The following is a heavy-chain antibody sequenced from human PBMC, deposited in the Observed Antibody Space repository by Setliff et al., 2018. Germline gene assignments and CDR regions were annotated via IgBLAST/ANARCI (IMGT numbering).Heavy chain of an antibody. Sequence: GASVKVSCKASGYTFTSYGISWVRQAPGQGLEWMGWISVYNGDTNYAQKFQGRVTLTTDTSTSTAYMELRSLTSDDSAFYYCARAPSVELVTIRTNSWFTYWGQGTLVTVSS. CDR2: ISVYNGDT. CDR1: GYTFTSYG. J-gene: IGHJ4*02. CDR3: ARAPSVELVTIRTNSWFTY. V-gene: IGHV1-18*01. D-gene: IGHD5-18*01.